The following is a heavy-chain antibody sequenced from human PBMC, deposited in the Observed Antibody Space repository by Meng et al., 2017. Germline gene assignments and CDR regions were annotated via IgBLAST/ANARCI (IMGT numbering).Heavy chain of an antibody. Sequence: LSLTCAASGFTFSSYGMHWVRQAPGKGLEWVAVIWYDGSNKYYADSVKGRFTISRDNSKNTLYLQMNSLRAEDTAVYYCAREEPGFCSGGSCYPRDEPGWVYWGQGTLVTVSS. CDR3: AREEPGFCSGGSCYPRDEPGWVY. CDR2: IWYDGSNK. CDR1: GFTFSSYG. D-gene: IGHD2-15*01. V-gene: IGHV3-33*01. J-gene: IGHJ4*02.